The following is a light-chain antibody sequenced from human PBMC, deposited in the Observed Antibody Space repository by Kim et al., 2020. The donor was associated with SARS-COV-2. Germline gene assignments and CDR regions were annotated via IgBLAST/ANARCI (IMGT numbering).Light chain of an antibody. J-gene: IGLJ3*02. CDR1: SLRTYY. V-gene: IGLV3-19*01. CDR2: GNN. CDR3: KSRDSSGDPWV. Sequence: SSELTQDPAVSVALGQTVRITCQGDSLRTYYASWYQQKPGQAPVLLIYGNNNRPSGIPDRFSGSRSGNTASLTIAGAQAEDESDYYCKSRDSSGDPWVFG.